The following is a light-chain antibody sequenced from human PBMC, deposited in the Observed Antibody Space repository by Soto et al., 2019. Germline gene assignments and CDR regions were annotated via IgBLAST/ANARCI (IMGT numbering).Light chain of an antibody. V-gene: IGKV3D-15*01. CDR2: DAS. Sequence: EIVMTQSPATLSVSPGERATLSCRASQNIYSNVAWYQQRPGQAPRLVIFDASYRASGVPVRFSGSGSGTDFTLTITRLEPEDFAVYFCQEYDAPPPITFGLGTRLEIK. CDR1: QNIYSN. CDR3: QEYDAPPPIT. J-gene: IGKJ5*01.